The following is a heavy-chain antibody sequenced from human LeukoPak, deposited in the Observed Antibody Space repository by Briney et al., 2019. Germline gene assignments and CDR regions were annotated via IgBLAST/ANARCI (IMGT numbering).Heavy chain of an antibody. Sequence: ASVKVSCKVSGYTLTELSMHWVRQAPGKGLEWMGGFDPEDGETIYAQKFQGRVTMTEDTSTDTAYMELSSLRSEDTAVYYCATYIAARKLTGRNYYYYYYMDVWGKGTTVTVSS. J-gene: IGHJ6*03. CDR3: ATYIAARKLTGRNYYYYYYMDV. CDR1: GYTLTELS. CDR2: FDPEDGET. V-gene: IGHV1-24*01. D-gene: IGHD6-6*01.